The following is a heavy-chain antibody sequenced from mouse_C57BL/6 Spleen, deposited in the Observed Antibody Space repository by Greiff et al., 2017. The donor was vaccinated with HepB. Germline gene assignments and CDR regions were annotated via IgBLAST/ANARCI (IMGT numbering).Heavy chain of an antibody. CDR2: IYPGDGDT. CDR1: GYAFSSYW. J-gene: IGHJ2*01. D-gene: IGHD1-1*01. V-gene: IGHV1-80*01. CDR3: ARHYGSGGYFDY. Sequence: VQLQQSGAELVKPGASVKISCKASGYAFSSYWMNWVKQRPGKGLEWIGQIYPGDGDTNYNGKFKGKATLTADKSSSTAYMQLSSLTSEDSAVYFCARHYGSGGYFDYWGQGTTLTVSS.